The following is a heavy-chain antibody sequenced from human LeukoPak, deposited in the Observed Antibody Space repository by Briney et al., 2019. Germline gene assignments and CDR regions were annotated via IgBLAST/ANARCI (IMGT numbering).Heavy chain of an antibody. CDR3: AREGEQQLNPDY. D-gene: IGHD6-13*01. CDR1: GFTFSSYA. V-gene: IGHV3-23*01. CDR2: ISGSGGST. J-gene: IGHJ4*02. Sequence: PGGSLRLSCAASGFTFSSYAMSWVRQAPGKGLEWVSAISGSGGSTYYADSVKGRFTISRDNAKNSLYLQMNSLRAEDTAVYYCAREGEQQLNPDYWGQGTLVTVSS.